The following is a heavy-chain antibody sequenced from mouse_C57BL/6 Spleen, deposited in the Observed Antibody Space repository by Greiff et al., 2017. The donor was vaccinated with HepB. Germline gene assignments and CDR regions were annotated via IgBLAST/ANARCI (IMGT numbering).Heavy chain of an antibody. CDR1: GYTSTSYW. Sequence: QVQLQQPGAELVKPGASVKMSCKASGYTSTSYWITWVKQRPGQGLEWIGDIYPGSGSTNYNEKFKSKATLTVDTSSSTAYMQLSSLTSEDSAVYYCARRGYYYGSSCAMDYWGQGTSVTVSS. D-gene: IGHD1-1*01. CDR3: ARRGYYYGSSCAMDY. V-gene: IGHV1-55*01. J-gene: IGHJ4*01. CDR2: IYPGSGST.